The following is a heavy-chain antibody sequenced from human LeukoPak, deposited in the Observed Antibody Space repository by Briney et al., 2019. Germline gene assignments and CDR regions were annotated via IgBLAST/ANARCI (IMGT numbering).Heavy chain of an antibody. J-gene: IGHJ4*02. CDR2: ISTSNGDT. Sequence: EASVKVSCKASGYTFTSYGISWVRQAPGQGLEWMGWISTSNGDTKYAQKLQGRVTMTTDTSTSTAYMELRNLRSDDTAVYYCAREGLGELTLDYWGQGTLVTVSS. D-gene: IGHD3-16*01. CDR1: GYTFTSYG. CDR3: AREGLGELTLDY. V-gene: IGHV1-18*01.